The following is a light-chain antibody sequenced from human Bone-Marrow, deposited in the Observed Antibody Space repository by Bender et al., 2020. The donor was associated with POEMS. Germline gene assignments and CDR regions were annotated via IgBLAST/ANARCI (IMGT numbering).Light chain of an antibody. CDR3: VAWDASLNGWV. Sequence: QAALTQPASVSGSPGQSITISCTGTSSDVGGHNYVSWYQQHPGNAPKLMIYEVSKRPSGVSNRFSGSKSGNTASLAITGLQSDDEAIYFCVAWDASLNGWVFGGGTKLTVL. V-gene: IGLV2-14*01. J-gene: IGLJ3*02. CDR1: SSDVGGHNY. CDR2: EVS.